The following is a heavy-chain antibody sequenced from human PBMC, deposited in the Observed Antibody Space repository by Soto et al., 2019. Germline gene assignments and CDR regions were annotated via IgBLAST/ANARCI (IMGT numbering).Heavy chain of an antibody. CDR2: ISTYNGNT. J-gene: IGHJ4*02. Sequence: ASVKVSCKASGYTFISYGISWVRQAPGQGLEWMGWISTYNGNTNYAQKLQGRVSMTTDISTSTAYMELRSLRSDDTAVYYCARDITMVRGVSDDWGQGTLVTVSS. CDR1: GYTFISYG. V-gene: IGHV1-18*01. D-gene: IGHD3-10*01. CDR3: ARDITMVRGVSDD.